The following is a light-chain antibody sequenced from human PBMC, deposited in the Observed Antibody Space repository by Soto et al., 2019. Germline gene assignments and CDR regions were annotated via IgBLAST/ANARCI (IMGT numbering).Light chain of an antibody. CDR1: QSISSW. Sequence: GDRVTITCRASQSISSWLAWYQQKPGKAPKLLIYAASSLQSGVPSRFSGSGSGTEFTLTISSLQPEDFAYYYCLQHNTYPWTFGQGTKVDIK. CDR3: LQHNTYPWT. V-gene: IGKV1-5*01. J-gene: IGKJ1*01. CDR2: AAS.